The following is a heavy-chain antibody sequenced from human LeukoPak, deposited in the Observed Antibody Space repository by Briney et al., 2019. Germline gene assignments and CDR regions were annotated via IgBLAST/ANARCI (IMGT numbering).Heavy chain of an antibody. Sequence: PSETLSLTCTVSGGSISGHFWNWLRQPPGKGLEWIGYIYYSGSTNYNPSLKSRVTISVDTSKNQFSLKLSSVTAADTAVYYCASGHTGWFDPRGQGTLVTVSS. CDR2: IYYSGST. J-gene: IGHJ5*02. CDR1: GGSISGHF. D-gene: IGHD2-8*02. V-gene: IGHV4-59*11. CDR3: ASGHTGWFDP.